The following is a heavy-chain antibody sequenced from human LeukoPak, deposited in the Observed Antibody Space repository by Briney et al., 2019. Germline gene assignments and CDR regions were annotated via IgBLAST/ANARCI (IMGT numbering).Heavy chain of an antibody. D-gene: IGHD1-26*01. CDR2: IYYSGST. CDR3: TREVRSAWASFDP. V-gene: IGHV4-59*12. J-gene: IGHJ5*02. Sequence: SETLSLTCTVSGGSISSYYWSWIRQPPGKGLEWIGYIYYSGSTNYNPSLKSRLTISPDTSKNQFSLKLTSVTAADTAVYYCTREVRSAWASFDPWGQGTLVIVSS. CDR1: GGSISSYY.